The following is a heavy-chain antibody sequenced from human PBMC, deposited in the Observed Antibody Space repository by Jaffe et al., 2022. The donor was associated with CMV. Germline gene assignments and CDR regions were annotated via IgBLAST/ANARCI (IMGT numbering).Heavy chain of an antibody. D-gene: IGHD2-2*01. CDR2: INPNNGDA. Sequence: QVQLVQSGAEVKKPGASVKVSCKASGYTFSGYYMHWVRQAPGQGLEWMGWINPNNGDANHAQTFQGRVTMTRDTSINTAYMELGRLTSDDAAVYYCARGGIIPATLWVFDNWGQGTLVTVSS. V-gene: IGHV1-2*02. CDR1: GYTFSGYY. J-gene: IGHJ4*02. CDR3: ARGGIIPATLWVFDN.